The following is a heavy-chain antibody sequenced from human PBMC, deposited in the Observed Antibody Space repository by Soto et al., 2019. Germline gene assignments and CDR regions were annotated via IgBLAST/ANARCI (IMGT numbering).Heavy chain of an antibody. D-gene: IGHD3-10*01. CDR1: GYTFSSYG. Sequence: VASVKVSCKAYGYTFSSYGLSWVRQAPGQGLEWMGWISAYSGNTVYTQRFKGRLTMATDTSTGTAYMELRSLRSDDTAGYYCGKSVEVRGVFTFDYWGQGTVVTFPS. CDR2: ISAYSGNT. V-gene: IGHV1-18*01. J-gene: IGHJ4*02. CDR3: GKSVEVRGVFTFDY.